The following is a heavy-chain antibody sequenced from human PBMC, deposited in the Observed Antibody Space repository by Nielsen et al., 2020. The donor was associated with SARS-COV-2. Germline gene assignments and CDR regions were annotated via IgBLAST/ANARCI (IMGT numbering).Heavy chain of an antibody. CDR1: GYNFNRYA. J-gene: IGHJ4*02. CDR3: ARDRGDGYNSGVDY. CDR2: INTNTGNP. V-gene: IGHV7-4-1*02. Sequence: ASVKVSCKASGYNFNRYAMNWVRQAPGQGLEWMGWINTNTGNPTYAQGFTSRFVFSLDTSVSTAFLQISSLKAEDTAVYYCARDRGDGYNSGVDYWGQGTRVTVSS. D-gene: IGHD5-24*01.